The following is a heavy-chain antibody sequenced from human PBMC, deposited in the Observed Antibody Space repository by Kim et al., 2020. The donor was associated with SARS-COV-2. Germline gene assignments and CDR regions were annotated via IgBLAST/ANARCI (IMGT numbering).Heavy chain of an antibody. Sequence: APENQARVTLTTDTSTSTAYMELRGLRSDDTAVYYCATILGGPHGYFDYWGQGTLVTVSS. CDR3: ATILGGPHGYFDY. V-gene: IGHV1-18*01. J-gene: IGHJ4*02.